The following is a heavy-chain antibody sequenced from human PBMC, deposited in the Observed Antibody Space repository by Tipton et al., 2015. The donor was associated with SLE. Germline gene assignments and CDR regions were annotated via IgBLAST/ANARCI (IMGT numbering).Heavy chain of an antibody. Sequence: TLSLTCTVSGGSISSGSYYWSWIRQPAGKGLEWIGRIYTSGSANYNPSLKSRVTISVDTSKNQFSLKLSSVTAADTAVYYCARDPFGRDYYYYMDVWGKGTTVTVSS. CDR2: IYTSGSA. D-gene: IGHD1-26*01. CDR3: ARDPFGRDYYYYMDV. J-gene: IGHJ6*03. CDR1: GGSISSGSYY. V-gene: IGHV4-61*02.